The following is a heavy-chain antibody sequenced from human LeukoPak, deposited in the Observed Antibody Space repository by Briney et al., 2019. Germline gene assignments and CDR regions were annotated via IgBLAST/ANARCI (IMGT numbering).Heavy chain of an antibody. CDR2: INQDGSEN. Sequence: GGSLRLSCAASGFTFSSYAMSWVRQSPGKGLEWVANINQDGSENHYVDSVKGRFTISRDNAKNSVFVQMNGLRVEDTAVYYCVRAGGSSWSDFWGQGTLVTVSS. V-gene: IGHV3-7*01. J-gene: IGHJ4*02. CDR1: GFTFSSYA. D-gene: IGHD6-13*01. CDR3: VRAGGSSWSDF.